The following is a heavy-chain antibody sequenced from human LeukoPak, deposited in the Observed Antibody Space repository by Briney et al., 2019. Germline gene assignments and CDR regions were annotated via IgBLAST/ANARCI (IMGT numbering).Heavy chain of an antibody. J-gene: IGHJ4*02. Sequence: PSETLSLTCTVSGDSIISSYWSWIRQPPGKGLEWIAYIKFNGKTDYNAPLKSRVTISLDTSKNQFSLILNSVTTADTAVYYCARAPPRRCPGNDCYPIFDFWGQGSLVTVSS. V-gene: IGHV4-59*01. CDR1: GDSIISSY. D-gene: IGHD2-21*02. CDR2: IKFNGKT. CDR3: ARAPPRRCPGNDCYPIFDF.